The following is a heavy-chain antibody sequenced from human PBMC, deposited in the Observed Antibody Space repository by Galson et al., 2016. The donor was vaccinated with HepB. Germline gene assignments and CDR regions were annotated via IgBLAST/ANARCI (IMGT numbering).Heavy chain of an antibody. CDR1: GVTFNNFA. CDR2: IIPIFATT. CDR3: AGARNQRWLIDC. Sequence: SVKVSCKASGVTFNNFAISWVRQAPGQGLEWMGGIIPIFATTYDAQRFQGRVTITADESTSTSYMELSSLRSEDSAVYYCAGARNQRWLIDCWGRGTLVTVSS. D-gene: IGHD5-24*01. V-gene: IGHV1-69*13. J-gene: IGHJ2*01.